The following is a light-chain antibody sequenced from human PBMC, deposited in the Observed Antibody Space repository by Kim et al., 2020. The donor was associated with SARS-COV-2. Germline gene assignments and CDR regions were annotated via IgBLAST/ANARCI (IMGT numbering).Light chain of an antibody. J-gene: IGKJ1*01. CDR1: QGISSY. V-gene: IGKV1-8*01. Sequence: ACAGDRVTITCRASQGISSYLAWYQQKPGKAPKLLIYAASTLQSGVPSRFSGSGSGTDFTLTISCLQSEDFATYDCQQYYSYPRTFGQGTKVDIK. CDR2: AAS. CDR3: QQYYSYPRT.